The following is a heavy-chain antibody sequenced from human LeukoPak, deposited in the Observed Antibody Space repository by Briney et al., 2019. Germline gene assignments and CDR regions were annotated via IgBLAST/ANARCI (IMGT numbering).Heavy chain of an antibody. J-gene: IGHJ5*02. CDR3: ARGLGSPVPTWFDP. D-gene: IGHD3-16*01. CDR2: INTDGSGT. V-gene: IGHV3-74*01. Sequence: GGSLRLSCAASGFTFSSYWMHWVRQAPGKGLVWVSRINTDGSGTSYADSVKGRFTISRDNAKNTLYLQMNSLRAEDTAVYYCARGLGSPVPTWFDPWGQGTLGTVSS. CDR1: GFTFSSYW.